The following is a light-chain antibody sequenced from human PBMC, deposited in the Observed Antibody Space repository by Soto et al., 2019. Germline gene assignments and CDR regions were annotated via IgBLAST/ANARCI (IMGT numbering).Light chain of an antibody. CDR2: GVS. CDR1: QSVSSSY. J-gene: IGKJ1*01. V-gene: IGKV3-20*01. CDR3: QQYGSSPWT. Sequence: EIVLTQSPGTLSLSPGERATLSCRASQSVSSSYLAWYQQKSGQAPRLLIYGVSSRATGIPDRFSGSGSGTDFTLTINRLEPEDFAVYYCQQYGSSPWTFGQGTKVEIK.